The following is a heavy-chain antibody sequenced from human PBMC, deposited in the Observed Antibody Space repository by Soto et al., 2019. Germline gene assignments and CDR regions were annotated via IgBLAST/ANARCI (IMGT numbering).Heavy chain of an antibody. J-gene: IGHJ6*02. D-gene: IGHD2-21*01. Sequence: LSLTCTVSGGSISSYYWSWIRQPPGKGLEWIGYIYYSGSTNYNPSLKSRVTISVDTSKNQFSLKLSSVTAADTAVYYCARGILYYGMDVWGQGTTVTVSS. CDR2: IYYSGST. V-gene: IGHV4-59*01. CDR1: GGSISSYY. CDR3: ARGILYYGMDV.